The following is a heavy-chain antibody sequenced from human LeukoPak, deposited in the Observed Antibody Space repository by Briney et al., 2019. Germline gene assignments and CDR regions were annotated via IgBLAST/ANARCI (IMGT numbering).Heavy chain of an antibody. CDR3: ASPSAFYDILTGSPFDY. D-gene: IGHD3-9*01. V-gene: IGHV3-30-3*01. CDR2: ISYDGSNK. CDR1: GFTFSSYA. Sequence: GGSLRLSCAASGFTFSSYAMHWVRQAPGKGLEWVAVISYDGSNKYYADSVKGRFTISRDNSKNTLYLQMNSLRAEDTAVYYCASPSAFYDILTGSPFDYWGQGTLVTVSS. J-gene: IGHJ4*02.